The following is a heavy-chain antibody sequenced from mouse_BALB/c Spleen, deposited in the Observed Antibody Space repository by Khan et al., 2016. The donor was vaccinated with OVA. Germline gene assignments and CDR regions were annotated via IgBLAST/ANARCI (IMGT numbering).Heavy chain of an antibody. CDR2: MIYSGHT. V-gene: IGHV3-8*02. D-gene: IGHD2-14*01. CDR3: ASARYKYALLD. CDR1: GDSITSGY. J-gene: IGHJ3*01. Sequence: EVQLQESGPSLVKPSQTLSLICSVTGDSITSGYWNWIRKFPGNKLEFMGYMIYSGHTYYNPSLKSRISITRHPSTNQYYLQYNSVTTAAKAPYSCASARYKYALLDWGRGTLVSVSA.